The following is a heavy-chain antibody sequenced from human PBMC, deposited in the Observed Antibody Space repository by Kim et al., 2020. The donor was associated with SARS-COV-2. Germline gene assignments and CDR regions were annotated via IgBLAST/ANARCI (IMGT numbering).Heavy chain of an antibody. CDR3: ARVGGNIFDY. CDR1: GGSFSGYY. Sequence: SETLSLTCAVYGGSFSGYYWSWIRQPPGKGLEWIGEINHSGSTNYNPSLKSRVTISVDTSKNQFSLKLSSVTAADTAVYYCARVGGNIFDYWGQGTLVTV. CDR2: INHSGST. J-gene: IGHJ4*02. D-gene: IGHD3-10*01. V-gene: IGHV4-34*01.